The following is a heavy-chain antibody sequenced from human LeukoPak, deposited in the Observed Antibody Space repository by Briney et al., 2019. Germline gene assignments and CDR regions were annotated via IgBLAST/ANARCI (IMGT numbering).Heavy chain of an antibody. CDR2: ISWDGGST. CDR1: RFTFDDYA. CDR3: AKASGTYLYYFDY. J-gene: IGHJ4*02. D-gene: IGHD1-26*01. V-gene: IGHV3-43D*03. Sequence: PGGSLRLSCAASRFTFDDYAMHWVRQAPGKGLEWVSLISWDGGSTYYADSVKGRFTFSRDNSKNSLYLQMNSLRAEDTALYYCAKASGTYLYYFDYWGQGTLVTVSS.